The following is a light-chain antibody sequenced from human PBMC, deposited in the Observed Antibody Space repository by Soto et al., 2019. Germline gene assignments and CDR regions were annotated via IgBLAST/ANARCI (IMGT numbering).Light chain of an antibody. J-gene: IGKJ1*01. Sequence: EIVMTQSPATLSVSPGERATLSCRASQSVSSNLAWYQQKPGQAPRLLIYGASTRATGIPARFSGSGSGTEFTLTISSLQSEDFAVYYCHQYNAWPPGTFGQGTKVDI. CDR3: HQYNAWPPGT. CDR2: GAS. CDR1: QSVSSN. V-gene: IGKV3-15*01.